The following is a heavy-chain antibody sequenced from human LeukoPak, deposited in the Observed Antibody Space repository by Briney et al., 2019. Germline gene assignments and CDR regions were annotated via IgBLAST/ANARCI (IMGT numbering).Heavy chain of an antibody. D-gene: IGHD3-16*01. V-gene: IGHV4-38-2*02. CDR1: AYSISSGYY. Sequence: SETLSLTCIVSAYSISSGYYWGWIRQPPGKGLEWIGSIYHSESTYYNPSLKSRVTISIDTSKNQFSLKLSSVTAADTAVYYCAKLGSFYYYMDVWGKGTTVTVSS. J-gene: IGHJ6*03. CDR2: IYHSEST. CDR3: AKLGSFYYYMDV.